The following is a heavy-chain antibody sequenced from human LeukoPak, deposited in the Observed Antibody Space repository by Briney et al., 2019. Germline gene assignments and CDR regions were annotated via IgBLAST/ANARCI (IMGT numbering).Heavy chain of an antibody. Sequence: GGSLRLSCAASGFSFITHAMSWVRQAPGKGLEWVSAISGGGGKTYYTDSVKGRFTISRDNSKNTLYLEMNSLRAEDTAVYYCARGYSSGWYFGYWGQGILVTVSS. CDR3: ARGYSSGWYFGY. D-gene: IGHD6-19*01. CDR1: GFSFITHA. J-gene: IGHJ4*02. V-gene: IGHV3-23*01. CDR2: ISGGGGKT.